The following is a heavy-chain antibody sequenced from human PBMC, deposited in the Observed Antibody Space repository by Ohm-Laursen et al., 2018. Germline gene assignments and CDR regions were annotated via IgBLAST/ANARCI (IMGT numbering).Heavy chain of an antibody. Sequence: GTLSLTCTVSGGSISSYYWSWIRQPPGKGLESIGYMYYSGSTNYNPSLKSRVTISIDTSKNQFSLKLSSVTAADTAVYYCARGNPVAGTFDYWGQGTLVTVSS. CDR3: ARGNPVAGTFDY. J-gene: IGHJ4*02. CDR2: MYYSGST. CDR1: GGSISSYY. V-gene: IGHV4-59*01. D-gene: IGHD6-19*01.